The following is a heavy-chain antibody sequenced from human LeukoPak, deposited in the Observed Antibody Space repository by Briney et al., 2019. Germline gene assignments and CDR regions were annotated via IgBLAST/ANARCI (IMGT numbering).Heavy chain of an antibody. J-gene: IGHJ4*02. CDR1: GGSFSGYY. D-gene: IGHD5-18*01. V-gene: IGHV4-34*01. CDR3: ARAKHWQAQRRGYSYALDY. CDR2: INHSGST. Sequence: SETLSLTXAVYGGSFSGYYWSWIRQPPGKGLEWIGEINHSGSTNYNPSLKSRVTISVDTSKNQFSLKLSSVTAADTAVYYCARAKHWQAQRRGYSYALDYWGQGTLVTVSS.